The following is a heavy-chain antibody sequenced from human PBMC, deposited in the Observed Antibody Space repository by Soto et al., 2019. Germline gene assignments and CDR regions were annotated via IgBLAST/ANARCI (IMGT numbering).Heavy chain of an antibody. CDR1: GDTFTNFG. Sequence: HLVQSGPEVKKPGASITVSCKTSGDTFTNFGLSWVRQAPGQGLEWMGWIATYNSNRNYAQKFQGRLTLTTDTSTRTDYMELKNMGYDDTAVYYCARVVRGVVNWFDPWGQGTLVTVSS. D-gene: IGHD3-10*01. V-gene: IGHV1-18*01. J-gene: IGHJ5*02. CDR3: ARVVRGVVNWFDP. CDR2: IATYNSNR.